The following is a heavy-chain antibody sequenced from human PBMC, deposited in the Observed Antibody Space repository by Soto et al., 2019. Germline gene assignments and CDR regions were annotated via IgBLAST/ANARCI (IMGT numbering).Heavy chain of an antibody. V-gene: IGHV4-4*02. CDR1: GGSMTSGHW. CDR2: ISLNGYI. D-gene: IGHD2-8*02. Sequence: QVQLQASGAGLVESLGTLSLTCAVYGGSMTSGHWWTWVRQSPGKGLERIGEISLNGYINYSPSLQSRVTVAMDKSSNHLSLRLTSVTATDTAVYYCATRETRTGGPVWGSGTVVTVSS. J-gene: IGHJ4*03. CDR3: ATRETRTGGPV.